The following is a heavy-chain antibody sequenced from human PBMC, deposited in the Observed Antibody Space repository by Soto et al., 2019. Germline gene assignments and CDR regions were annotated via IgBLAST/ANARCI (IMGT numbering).Heavy chain of an antibody. CDR2: INPSGGST. CDR1: GYTFTSYY. V-gene: IGHV1-46*03. CDR3: ARDGNTRVRGVINFDYYFDY. D-gene: IGHD3-10*01. Sequence: GASVKVSCKASGYTFTSYYMHWVRQAPGQGLEWMGIINPSGGSTSYAQKFQGRVTMTRDTSTSTVYMELSSLRSEDTAVYYCARDGNTRVRGVINFDYYFDYWGQGTLVTVSS. J-gene: IGHJ4*02.